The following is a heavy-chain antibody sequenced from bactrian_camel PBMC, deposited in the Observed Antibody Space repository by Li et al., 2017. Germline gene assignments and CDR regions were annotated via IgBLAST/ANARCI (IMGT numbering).Heavy chain of an antibody. CDR1: GFTFSNFA. J-gene: IGHJ4*01. CDR3: GAGRYCSLSYINI. V-gene: IGHV3S42*01. CDR2: INRDGGST. Sequence: DVQLVESGGGLVLPGGSLMLSCAASGFTFSNFAMNWVRQAPGKGLEWVSRINRDGGSTYADSVKGRLTISQDTTNDTLYLEMNNLDVSDTADYYCGAGRYCSLSYINIWGQGTQVTVS. D-gene: IGHD2*01.